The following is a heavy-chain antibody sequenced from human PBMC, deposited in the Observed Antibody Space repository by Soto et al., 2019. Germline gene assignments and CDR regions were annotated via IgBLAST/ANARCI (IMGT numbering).Heavy chain of an antibody. J-gene: IGHJ4*02. V-gene: IGHV3-21*01. CDR3: ARGVGPTPPSYLGY. Sequence: LRLSCAASGFTFSSYNMNWVRQAPGKGLEWVSSISSSSSYIYYADSVKGRFTISRDNAKNSLYLQMNSLRADDTAVYYCARGVGPTPPSYLGYWGQGTLVTVSS. D-gene: IGHD1-26*01. CDR2: ISSSSSYI. CDR1: GFTFSSYN.